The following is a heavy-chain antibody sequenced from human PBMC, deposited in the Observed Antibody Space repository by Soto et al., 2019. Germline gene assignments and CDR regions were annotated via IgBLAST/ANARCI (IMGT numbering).Heavy chain of an antibody. D-gene: IGHD6-19*01. V-gene: IGHV3-30-3*01. CDR1: GFTFSRYS. J-gene: IGHJ4*02. CDR3: ARDILPQWLTSYFFDF. CDR2: ISFEGNNK. Sequence: QVQLVESGGGVVQPGRSLRLSCAASGFTFSRYSMNWVRQAPGKELEWVAVISFEGNNKYYADSVKGRFTISRDDSNNTLYLQMNTLRAEDTAVYYCARDILPQWLTSYFFDFWGQGTLVTVSS.